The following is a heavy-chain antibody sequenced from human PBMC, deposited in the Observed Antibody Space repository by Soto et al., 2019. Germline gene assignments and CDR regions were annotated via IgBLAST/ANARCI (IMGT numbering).Heavy chain of an antibody. CDR3: AKDSTVTTCDY. D-gene: IGHD4-17*01. Sequence: GGSLRLSCAASGFTFSSYGMHWVRQAPGKGLEWVAVISYDGSNKYYADSVKGRFTISRDNYKNTLYLQMNSLRAEDTAVYYCAKDSTVTTCDYWGQGTLVTVSA. CDR2: ISYDGSNK. V-gene: IGHV3-30*18. J-gene: IGHJ4*02. CDR1: GFTFSSYG.